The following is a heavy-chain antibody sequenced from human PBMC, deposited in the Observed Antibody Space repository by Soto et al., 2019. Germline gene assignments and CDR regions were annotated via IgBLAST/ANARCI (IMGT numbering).Heavy chain of an antibody. Sequence: QVQLVESGGGVVQPGRSLRLSCAASGFTFSSYGMHWVRQAPGKGLEWVAVIWYDGSNKYYADSVKGRFTISRDNSKNTLDLQMNSLRAEDTAVYYCARDQWLVPFDYWGQGTLVTVSS. CDR3: ARDQWLVPFDY. CDR1: GFTFSSYG. J-gene: IGHJ4*02. CDR2: IWYDGSNK. V-gene: IGHV3-33*01. D-gene: IGHD6-19*01.